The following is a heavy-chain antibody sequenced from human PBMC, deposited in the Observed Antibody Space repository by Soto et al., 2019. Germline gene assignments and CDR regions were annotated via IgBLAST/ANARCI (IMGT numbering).Heavy chain of an antibody. CDR1: GFTFSSYA. V-gene: IGHV3-23*01. CDR3: ANPSGGDSSGYLLWFDP. Sequence: GGSLRLSCAASGFTFSSYAMSWVRQAPGKGLEWVSAISGSGGSTYYADSVKGRFTISRDNSKNTLYLQMNSLRAEDTAVYYCANPSGGDSSGYLLWFDPWGQGTLVTVSS. J-gene: IGHJ5*02. CDR2: ISGSGGST. D-gene: IGHD3-22*01.